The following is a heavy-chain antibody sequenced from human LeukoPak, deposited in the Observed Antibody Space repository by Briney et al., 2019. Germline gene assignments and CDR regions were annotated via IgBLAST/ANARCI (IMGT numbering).Heavy chain of an antibody. V-gene: IGHV3-23*01. Sequence: AGGSLRLSCAASGFTFSSYGMSWIRQAPEKGLEWVSGITGSGGDTYYADSVKGRFTISRDNSKNTLYLQMNSLRAEDSAVYYCAKINEAINWGQGTLVTVSS. CDR2: ITGSGGDT. J-gene: IGHJ4*02. CDR1: GFTFSSYG. D-gene: IGHD1-1*01. CDR3: AKINEAIN.